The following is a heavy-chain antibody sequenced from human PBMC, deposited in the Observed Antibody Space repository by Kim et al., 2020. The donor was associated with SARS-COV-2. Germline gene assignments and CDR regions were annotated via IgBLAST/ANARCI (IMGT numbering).Heavy chain of an antibody. CDR2: ISWNSGSI. J-gene: IGHJ6*02. CDR1: GFTFDDYA. V-gene: IGHV3-9*01. D-gene: IGHD3-10*01. CDR3: AKDNLGFGELKGPYGMDV. Sequence: GGSLRLSCAASGFTFDDYAMHWVRQAPGKGLEWVSGISWNSGSIGYADSVKGRFTISRDNAKNSLYLQMNSLRAEDTALYYCAKDNLGFGELKGPYGMDVWGQGTTVTVSS.